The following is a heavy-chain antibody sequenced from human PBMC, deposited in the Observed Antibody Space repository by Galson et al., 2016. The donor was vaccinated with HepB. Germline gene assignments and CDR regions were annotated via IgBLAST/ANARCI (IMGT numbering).Heavy chain of an antibody. CDR3: ARKGGRTRVIAVLNQYFDL. Sequence: SETLSLTCAVYGDSLSAYYWSWIRQSPGKGLEWIGEINHRGSTKYNPSLQSRVTLSVDKSKNQFSLKLTSVTAADRAVYYCARKGGRTRVIAVLNQYFDLWGRGTPVTVSS. J-gene: IGHJ2*01. D-gene: IGHD2/OR15-2a*01. CDR2: INHRGST. CDR1: GDSLSAYY. V-gene: IGHV4-34*01.